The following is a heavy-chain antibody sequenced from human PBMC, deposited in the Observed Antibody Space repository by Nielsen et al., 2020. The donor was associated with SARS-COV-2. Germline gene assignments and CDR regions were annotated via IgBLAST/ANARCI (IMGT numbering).Heavy chain of an antibody. CDR1: GGSFSGYY. V-gene: IGHV4-34*01. J-gene: IGHJ4*02. CDR3: ARHTRWYDRGPRVDY. D-gene: IGHD4-23*01. CDR2: INHSGST. Sequence: SETLSLTCAVYGGSFSGYYWSWIRQPPGKGLEWIGEINHSGSTNYNPSLKSRVTISVDTSKNQFSLKLSSVTAADTAVYYCARHTRWYDRGPRVDYWGQGTLVTVSS.